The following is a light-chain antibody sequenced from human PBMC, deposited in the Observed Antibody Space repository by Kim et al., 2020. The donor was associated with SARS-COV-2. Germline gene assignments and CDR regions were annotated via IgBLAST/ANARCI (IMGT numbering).Light chain of an antibody. CDR2: EVT. CDR1: NRDVGLYDL. CDR3: CSYASVIG. Sequence: QSALTQPASVSGSPGQSITLSCTGTNRDVGLYDLVSWYQQHPGTAPKLIIYEVTQRPSGVSNRFSGSKSGNTASLTISGLQVEDEAVYYCCSYASVIGFGGGTQLTVL. V-gene: IGLV2-23*02. J-gene: IGLJ2*01.